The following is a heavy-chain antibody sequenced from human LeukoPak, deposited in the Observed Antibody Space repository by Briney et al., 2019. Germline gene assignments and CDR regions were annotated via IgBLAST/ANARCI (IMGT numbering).Heavy chain of an antibody. CDR3: ARVSIGWYSFDY. CDR1: EFTFSSYN. Sequence: GGSLRLSYAASEFTFSSYNMNWVRQAPGKGLVWVSRINPDGTTTSYADSVKGRFTISRDNAKDTVYLQMNSLRAEDTAVYYCARVSIGWYSFDYWGQGTLVTVSS. V-gene: IGHV3-74*01. J-gene: IGHJ4*02. CDR2: INPDGTTT. D-gene: IGHD6-19*01.